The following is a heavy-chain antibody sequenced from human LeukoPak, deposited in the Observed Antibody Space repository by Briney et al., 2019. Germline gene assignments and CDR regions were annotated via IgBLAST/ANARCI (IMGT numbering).Heavy chain of an antibody. CDR3: ARSGFGTTKELRGAYFDY. Sequence: GASVKVSCKASGYIFTSYGISWVRQAPGQGLEWMGGIIPIFGTANYAQKFQGRVTITTDESTSTAYMELSSLRSEDTAVYYCARSGFGTTKELRGAYFDYWGQGTLVTVSS. V-gene: IGHV1-69*05. J-gene: IGHJ4*02. D-gene: IGHD1-7*01. CDR2: IIPIFGTA. CDR1: GYIFTSYG.